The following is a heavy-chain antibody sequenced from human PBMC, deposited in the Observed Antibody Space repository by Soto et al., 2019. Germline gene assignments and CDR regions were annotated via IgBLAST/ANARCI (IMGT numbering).Heavy chain of an antibody. D-gene: IGHD5-12*01. CDR3: AKDRGYDRNFDY. CDR1: GFTFSSYA. Sequence: GSLRLSCAASGFTFSSYAMSWVRQAPGKGLEWVSAISGSGGSTYYADSVKGRFTISRDNSKNTLYLQMNSLRAEDTAVYYCAKDRGYDRNFDYWGQGTLVTVSS. CDR2: ISGSGGST. J-gene: IGHJ4*02. V-gene: IGHV3-23*01.